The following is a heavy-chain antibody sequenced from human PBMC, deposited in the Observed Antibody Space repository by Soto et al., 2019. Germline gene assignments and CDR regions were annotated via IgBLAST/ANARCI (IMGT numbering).Heavy chain of an antibody. J-gene: IGHJ5*02. CDR1: GDSVSSNSAA. Sequence: SQTLSLTCAISGDSVSSNSAAWNWIRQSPSRGLEWLGRTYYRSKWYNDYAVSVKSRITINPDTSKNQFSLQLNSVTPEDTAVYYCARTSIYYDILTGYQYNWFDPWGQGTLVTVSS. CDR3: ARTSIYYDILTGYQYNWFDP. D-gene: IGHD3-9*01. CDR2: TYYRSKWYN. V-gene: IGHV6-1*01.